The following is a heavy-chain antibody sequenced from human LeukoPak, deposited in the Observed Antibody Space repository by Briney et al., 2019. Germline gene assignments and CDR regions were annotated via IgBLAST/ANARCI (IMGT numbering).Heavy chain of an antibody. CDR3: ARVRGAAAGYDAFDI. CDR2: ISSSSSDI. V-gene: IGHV3-21*01. J-gene: IGHJ3*02. CDR1: GFTFSSYS. D-gene: IGHD6-13*01. Sequence: PGGSLRLSCAASGFTFSSYSMNWVRQDPGKGLEWVSSISSSSSDIYYADSVKGRCTISRDNAKNALYLQMNSLRAEETAVYYCARVRGAAAGYDAFDIWGQGTMVTVSS.